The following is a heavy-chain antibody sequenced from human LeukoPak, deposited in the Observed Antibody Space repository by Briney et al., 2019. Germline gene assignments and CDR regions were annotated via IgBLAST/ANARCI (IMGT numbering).Heavy chain of an antibody. CDR1: GYTFTSYG. V-gene: IGHV1-18*01. CDR3: ARDRYYYDSSGYYWHTQGYYGMDV. Sequence: GASVKVSCKASGYTFTSYGISWVRQAPGQGLEWMGWISAYNGNTNYAQKLQGRVTMTTDTSTSTAYMEPRSLRSDDTAVYYCARDRYYYDSSGYYWHTQGYYGMDVWGQGTTVTVSS. J-gene: IGHJ6*02. CDR2: ISAYNGNT. D-gene: IGHD3-22*01.